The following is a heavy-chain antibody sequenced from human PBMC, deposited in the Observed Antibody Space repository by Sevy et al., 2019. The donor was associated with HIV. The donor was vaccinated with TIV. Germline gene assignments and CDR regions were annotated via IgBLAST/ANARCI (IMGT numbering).Heavy chain of an antibody. Sequence: GGSLRLSCAASGFTFSSYIMNWVRQAPGKGLEWVSSISSSSSYIYYAGSVKGRFTISRANAKNSLYLQMNSLRVEDTAVYYCARGVRDFWSGYPDYWGQGTLVTVSS. CDR1: GFTFSSYI. J-gene: IGHJ4*02. CDR3: ARGVRDFWSGYPDY. V-gene: IGHV3-21*01. CDR2: ISSSSSYI. D-gene: IGHD3-3*01.